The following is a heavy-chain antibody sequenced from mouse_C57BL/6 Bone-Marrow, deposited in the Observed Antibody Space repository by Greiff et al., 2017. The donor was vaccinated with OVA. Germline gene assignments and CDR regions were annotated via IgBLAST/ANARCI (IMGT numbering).Heavy chain of an antibody. J-gene: IGHJ4*01. CDR2: INPNNGGT. V-gene: IGHV1-26*01. CDR1: GYTFTDYY. Sequence: VQLQQSGPELVKPGASVKISCKASGYTFTDYYMNWVKQSHGKSLEWIGDINPNNGGTSYNQKFKGKATLTVDKSSSTAYMELRSLTSEDSAVYYCAREGVDSSGYNYYAIDYWGQGTSVTVSS. D-gene: IGHD3-2*02. CDR3: AREGVDSSGYNYYAIDY.